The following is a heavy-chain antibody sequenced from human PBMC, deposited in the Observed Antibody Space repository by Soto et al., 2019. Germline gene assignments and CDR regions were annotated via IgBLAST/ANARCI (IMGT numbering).Heavy chain of an antibody. J-gene: IGHJ6*02. Sequence: GESLKISWKGSGYSFTSYWIGWVRQMPGKGLEWMGIIYPGDSDTRYSPSFQGQVTISADKSISTAYLQWSSLKASDTAMYYCARRSCTNGVCYGFGMDVWGQGTTVTVSS. CDR2: IYPGDSDT. D-gene: IGHD2-8*01. CDR3: ARRSCTNGVCYGFGMDV. V-gene: IGHV5-51*01. CDR1: GYSFTSYW.